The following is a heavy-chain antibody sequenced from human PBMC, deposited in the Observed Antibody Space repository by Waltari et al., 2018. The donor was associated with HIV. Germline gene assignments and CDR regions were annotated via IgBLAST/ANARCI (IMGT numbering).Heavy chain of an antibody. D-gene: IGHD5-12*01. CDR1: GFTFGDFA. V-gene: IGHV3-49*03. CDR3: ARSRATMTTRGLNWFDP. Sequence: EVQLVESGGGLVQPGRSLRLSCTGSGFTFGDFAMGWFRQAPGGGMEWVGFIRNRGYGATTEYAASVKGRFTISRDDSKDIAYLQVNSLKTEDAAVYYCARSRATMTTRGLNWFDPWGQGTLVIVSS. CDR2: IRNRGYGATT. J-gene: IGHJ5*02.